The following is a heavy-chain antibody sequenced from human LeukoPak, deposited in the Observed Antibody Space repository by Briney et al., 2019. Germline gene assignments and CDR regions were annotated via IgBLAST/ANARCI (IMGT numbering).Heavy chain of an antibody. CDR1: GGSISSYY. Sequence: SETLSLTCTVSGGSISSYYWSWIRQPPGKGLEWIGYIYYSGSTNYNPSLKSRVTISVDTSKNQFSLQLNSVTPEDTAVYYCARDFPAVAGTRPFDYWGQGTLVTVSS. J-gene: IGHJ4*02. CDR2: IYYSGST. D-gene: IGHD6-19*01. CDR3: ARDFPAVAGTRPFDY. V-gene: IGHV4-59*12.